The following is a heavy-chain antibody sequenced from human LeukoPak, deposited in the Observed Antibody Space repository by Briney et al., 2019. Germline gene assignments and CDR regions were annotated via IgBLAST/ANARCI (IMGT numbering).Heavy chain of an antibody. CDR3: ARDYYGSGVPDFYYYYMDV. D-gene: IGHD3-10*01. CDR2: INPNNGGT. V-gene: IGHV1-2*02. Sequence: ASVKVSRKSSGYTFTVYYIHWVRQAPGQGPQYMGWINPNNGGTNYAPNFQGRVTMTRDTSISTAYMELSRLRYDDTATYYCARDYYGSGVPDFYYYYMDVWGKGTTVTVSS. CDR1: GYTFTVYY. J-gene: IGHJ6*03.